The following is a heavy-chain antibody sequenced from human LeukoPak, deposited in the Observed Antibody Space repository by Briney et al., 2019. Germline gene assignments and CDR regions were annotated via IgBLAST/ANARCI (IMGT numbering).Heavy chain of an antibody. D-gene: IGHD6-13*01. CDR1: GFTFRNYG. CDR3: ATVRGNRDSIWYYEY. V-gene: IGHV3-33*01. J-gene: IGHJ4*02. Sequence: GGSLRLSCAASGFTFRNYGMIWARQAPGKGLEWVALISYEGSHTNYADSVKGRFTISRDNSKSTLFLQLNSLRAEDTAVYYCATVRGNRDSIWYYEYWGQGTLLTVSS. CDR2: ISYEGSHT.